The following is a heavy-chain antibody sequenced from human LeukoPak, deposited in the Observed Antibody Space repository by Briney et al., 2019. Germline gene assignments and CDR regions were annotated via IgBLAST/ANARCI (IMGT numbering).Heavy chain of an antibody. J-gene: IGHJ4*02. CDR3: ARDPGITIFGVAVGGY. CDR2: TSYDGGNK. V-gene: IGHV3-30*03. CDR1: GFTFSAYG. Sequence: GGSLRLSCAASGFTFSAYGMHWVRQAPGKGLEWLAVTSYDGGNKYYAASVKGRFTISRDNSNNTLDLQMNSLRVEDTAVYYCARDPGITIFGVAVGGYWGQGTLVTVSS. D-gene: IGHD3-3*01.